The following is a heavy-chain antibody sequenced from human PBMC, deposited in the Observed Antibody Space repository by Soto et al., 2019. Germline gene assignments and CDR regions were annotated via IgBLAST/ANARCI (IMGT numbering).Heavy chain of an antibody. D-gene: IGHD4-17*01. CDR2: ISGSGGST. CDR1: GFTFSSYA. Sequence: GGSLRLSCAASGFTFSSYAMSWVRQAPGKGLEWVSAISGSGGSTYYADSVKGRFTISRDNSKNTLYLQMNSLRAEDTAVYYCAKVPHRRGWYGDYDDYWGQGTLVTVSS. CDR3: AKVPHRRGWYGDYDDY. J-gene: IGHJ4*02. V-gene: IGHV3-23*01.